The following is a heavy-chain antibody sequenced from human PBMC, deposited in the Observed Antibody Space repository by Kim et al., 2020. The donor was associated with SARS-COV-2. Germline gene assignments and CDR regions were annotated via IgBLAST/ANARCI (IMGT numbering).Heavy chain of an antibody. CDR3: AKGGGGYETSDYYGMDV. D-gene: IGHD1-1*01. J-gene: IGHJ6*02. Sequence: GGSLRLSCAASGFTFDDYTMHWVRQAPGKGLEWVSLISWDGGSTYYADSVKGRITISRDNSKNSLYLQMNSLRTEDTALYYCAKGGGGYETSDYYGMDVWGQGTTVTVSS. CDR2: ISWDGGST. V-gene: IGHV3-43*01. CDR1: GFTFDDYT.